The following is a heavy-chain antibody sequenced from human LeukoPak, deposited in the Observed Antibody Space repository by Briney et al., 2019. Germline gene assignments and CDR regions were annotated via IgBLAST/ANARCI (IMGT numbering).Heavy chain of an antibody. J-gene: IGHJ4*02. Sequence: PGGSLRLSCAASGFTFSNYWMTWVRQAPGKGLEWVAHINQDGSEEHYMDSVKARFTISRDNAKNSLSLQINSLRAEDNAVYDCVRAGGVSGSDWPAYWGQGPLVTVSS. CDR3: VRAGGVSGSDWPAY. D-gene: IGHD5-12*01. CDR1: GFTFSNYW. CDR2: INQDGSEE. V-gene: IGHV3-7*01.